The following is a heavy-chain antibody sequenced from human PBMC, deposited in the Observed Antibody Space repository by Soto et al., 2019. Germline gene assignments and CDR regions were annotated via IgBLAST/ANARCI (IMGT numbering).Heavy chain of an antibody. CDR1: GFTFSSYG. V-gene: IGHV3-30*18. CDR2: ISYDGSNK. CDR3: AKDRTYNWNYFDY. D-gene: IGHD1-20*01. J-gene: IGHJ4*02. Sequence: GGSLRLSCAASGFTFSSYGMHWVHQAPGKGLEWLAVISYDGSNKYYADSVKGRFSISRDYSKNTLYLQMNSLRAEDTSVYYCAKDRTYNWNYFDYWGQGTLVTVSS.